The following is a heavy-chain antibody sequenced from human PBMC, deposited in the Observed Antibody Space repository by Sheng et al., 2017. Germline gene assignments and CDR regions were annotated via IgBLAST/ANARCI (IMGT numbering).Heavy chain of an antibody. D-gene: IGHD6-25*01. CDR1: GFTVSGNH. CDR3: AKDRAAAGDLNCDY. J-gene: IGHJ4*02. CDR2: ISFDGRKK. Sequence: VQLVESGGGLIQPGGSLRLSCAASGFTVSGNHMSWVRQAPGKGLEWVAVISFDGRKKYYADSVKGRFTISRDNSNNTLYLQMNSLRGEDTAVYFCAKDRAAAGDLNCDYWGQGTLVTVSS. V-gene: IGHV3-30*18.